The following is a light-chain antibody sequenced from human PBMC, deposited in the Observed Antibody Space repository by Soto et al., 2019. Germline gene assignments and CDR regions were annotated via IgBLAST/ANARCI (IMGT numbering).Light chain of an antibody. J-gene: IGKJ5*01. CDR1: QSVSNF. V-gene: IGKV3-11*01. CDR3: QQRTNWPLTT. CDR2: DAS. Sequence: EIVLTQSPATLSLSPGERATLSCRASQSVSNFLAWYQQKPGQAPRLLIYDASNRATGIPARFSGSGSGTDFTLTIRSLEPEDFAIYYCQQRTNWPLTTFGHGTRLEMK.